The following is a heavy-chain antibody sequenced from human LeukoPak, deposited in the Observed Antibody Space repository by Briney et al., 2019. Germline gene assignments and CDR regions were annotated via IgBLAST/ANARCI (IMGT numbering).Heavy chain of an antibody. J-gene: IGHJ4*02. CDR3: AKVAGPSSSRSPFDY. D-gene: IGHD6-6*01. Sequence: GGSLRLSCVASGFTFSSYAMSGVRQAPGKGREWVVAISGSGGSTYYAASVKGRFTISRDNSKNTLYLQMNSLRAEDRAVYYCAKVAGPSSSRSPFDYWGQGTLVTVSS. V-gene: IGHV3-23*01. CDR1: GFTFSSYA. CDR2: ISGSGGST.